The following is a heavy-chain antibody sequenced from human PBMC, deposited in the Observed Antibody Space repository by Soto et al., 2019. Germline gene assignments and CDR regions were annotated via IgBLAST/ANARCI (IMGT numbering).Heavy chain of an antibody. CDR3: ARYLDTLEYNGMDV. CDR2: IYPGDSDT. D-gene: IGHD3-3*02. V-gene: IGHV5-51*01. Sequence: VESLKISCKGSGYMFSTYWIGWCLQMPGKGLEWMGRIYPGDSDTRYSPSFQGQVTISADKSISTAYLQLGRLKASDTAMYYCARYLDTLEYNGMDVWGQGTTVTVSS. CDR1: GYMFSTYW. J-gene: IGHJ6*02.